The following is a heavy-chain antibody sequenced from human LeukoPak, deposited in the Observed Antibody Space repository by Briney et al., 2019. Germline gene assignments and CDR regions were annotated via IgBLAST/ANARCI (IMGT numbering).Heavy chain of an antibody. CDR1: GYTFTSYA. Sequence: ASVKVSCKASGYTFTSYAMHWVRQAPGQRREWMGWINAGNGNTKYSQKFQGRVTITRDTSASTAYMELSSLRSEDTAVYYCARQDTARDAFDIWGQGTMVTVSS. CDR3: ARQDTARDAFDI. CDR2: INAGNGNT. V-gene: IGHV1-3*01. J-gene: IGHJ3*02. D-gene: IGHD6-6*01.